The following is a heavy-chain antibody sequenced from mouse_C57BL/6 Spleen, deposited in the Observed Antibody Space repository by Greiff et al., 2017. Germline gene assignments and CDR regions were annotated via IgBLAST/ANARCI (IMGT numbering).Heavy chain of an antibody. CDR1: GFTFSDYY. V-gene: IGHV5-16*01. J-gene: IGHJ2*01. D-gene: IGHD4-1*01. CDR3: ARDLGFDY. CDR2: INYDGSST. Sequence: EVQLVESEGGLVQPGSSMKLSCTASGFTFSDYYMAWVRQVPEKGLEWVANINYDGSSTYYLDSLKSRFIISRDNAKNILYLQMSSLKSEDTATYYCARDLGFDYWGQGTTLKVSS.